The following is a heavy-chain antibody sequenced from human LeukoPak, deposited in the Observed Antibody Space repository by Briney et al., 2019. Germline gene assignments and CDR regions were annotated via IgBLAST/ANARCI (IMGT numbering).Heavy chain of an antibody. CDR1: GDSISDYY. J-gene: IGHJ5*02. D-gene: IGHD1-1*01. Sequence: SETLSLTCTVSGDSISDYYWSWLRQPPGKGLEWIGDVFYIGSTNYNPSLKSPVTISLDTSKSQFSLKLSSVTAADTAVYYCARGPYKAQLGDTWGQGTLVTVSS. CDR2: VFYIGST. CDR3: ARGPYKAQLGDT. V-gene: IGHV4-59*01.